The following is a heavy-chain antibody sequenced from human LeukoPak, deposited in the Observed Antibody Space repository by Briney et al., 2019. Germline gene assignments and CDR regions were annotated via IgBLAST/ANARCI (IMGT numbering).Heavy chain of an antibody. D-gene: IGHD2-2*01. V-gene: IGHV4-34*01. CDR1: GGSFSGYY. CDR2: INHSGST. Sequence: SETLSLTCAVYGGSFSGYYWSWIRQPPGKGLEWIGEINHSGSTNYNPSLKSRVTISVDTSKNQFSLKLSSVTAADTAVYYCARLLGYCSSTSCVNWFDPWGQGTLVTVSS. J-gene: IGHJ5*02. CDR3: ARLLGYCSSTSCVNWFDP.